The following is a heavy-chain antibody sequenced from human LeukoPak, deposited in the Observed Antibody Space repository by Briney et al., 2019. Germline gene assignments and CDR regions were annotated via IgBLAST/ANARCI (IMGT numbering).Heavy chain of an antibody. CDR1: AASFSSHY. CDR3: ARDLVTVTKGFDI. J-gene: IGHJ3*02. D-gene: IGHD4-17*01. Sequence: SETLSLTCAVSAASFSSHYWTWIRQSPGKGLEGVGYISYIRSTNYNPSLKSRVTISIDPSRNQFSLKLRSVTAADTAVYYCARDLVTVTKGFDIWGQGTMVSVSS. CDR2: ISYIRST. V-gene: IGHV4-59*11.